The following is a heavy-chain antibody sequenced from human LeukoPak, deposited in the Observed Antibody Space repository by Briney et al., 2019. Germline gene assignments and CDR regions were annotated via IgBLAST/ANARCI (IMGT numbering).Heavy chain of an antibody. CDR1: GYTFTSYY. CDR2: INPSSGST. CDR3: ARGTYYYDSSGSITPNNP. J-gene: IGHJ5*02. Sequence: ASVKVSCKASGYTFTSYYMHWVRQAPGQGLEWMGIINPSSGSTSYAQKFQGRVTMTRDMSTSTVYMELSSLRSEDTAVYYCARGTYYYDSSGSITPNNPWGQGTLVTVSS. D-gene: IGHD3-22*01. V-gene: IGHV1-46*01.